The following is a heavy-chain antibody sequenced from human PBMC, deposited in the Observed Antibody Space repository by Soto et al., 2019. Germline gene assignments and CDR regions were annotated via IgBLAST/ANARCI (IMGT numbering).Heavy chain of an antibody. CDR1: GGTFSSYA. D-gene: IGHD6-13*01. CDR2: IIPIFGTA. J-gene: IGHJ6*02. Sequence: GASVKVSCKASGGTFSSYAISWVRQAPGQGLEWMGGIIPIFGTANYAQKFQGRVTITADESTSTAYMELSSLRSEDTAVYYCAREAAAGHYYYYGMDVWGQGPTVTV. CDR3: AREAAAGHYYYYGMDV. V-gene: IGHV1-69*13.